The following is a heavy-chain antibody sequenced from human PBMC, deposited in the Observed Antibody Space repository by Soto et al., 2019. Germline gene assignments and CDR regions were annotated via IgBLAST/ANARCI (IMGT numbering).Heavy chain of an antibody. CDR3: ATRSMYSSGWYIDY. D-gene: IGHD6-19*01. V-gene: IGHV4-59*01. Sequence: SHTLSLTCAVSDYCLTASYLTSIRHPPGKGLEWIGYISYSGSTNYNPSLQSRVTISVDTSKNQFSLKLSSVTAADTAVYYCATRSMYSSGWYIDYWGQGTLVTDS. CDR1: DYCLTASY. CDR2: ISYSGST. J-gene: IGHJ4*02.